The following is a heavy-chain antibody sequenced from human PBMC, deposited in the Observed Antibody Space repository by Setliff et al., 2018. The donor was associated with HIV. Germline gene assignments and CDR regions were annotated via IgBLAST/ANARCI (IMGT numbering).Heavy chain of an antibody. CDR3: ATSPGTYSSSSASYFDY. D-gene: IGHD6-6*01. CDR1: GYTFPHSW. J-gene: IGHJ4*02. V-gene: IGHV5-51*01. Sequence: PGESLKISCKGSGYTFPHSWIGWVRQMPGKGLEWRGIIYLSDSDTRYSPSFQGQVTISADKSISTAYLQWSSLKASDTAMYYCATSPGTYSSSSASYFDYWGQGTLVTVSS. CDR2: IYLSDSDT.